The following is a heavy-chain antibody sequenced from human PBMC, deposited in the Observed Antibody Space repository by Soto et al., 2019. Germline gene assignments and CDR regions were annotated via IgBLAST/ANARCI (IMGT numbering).Heavy chain of an antibody. Sequence: GASVKVSCKASGYTFTSYGTSWVRQAPGQGLEWMGWISAYNGNTNYAQKLQGRVTMTTDTSTSTAYMELRSLRSDDTAVYYCARDFSLLSGGCFDPWGQGTLVTVSS. CDR3: ARDFSLLSGGCFDP. CDR1: GYTFTSYG. CDR2: ISAYNGNT. V-gene: IGHV1-18*04. D-gene: IGHD3-10*01. J-gene: IGHJ5*02.